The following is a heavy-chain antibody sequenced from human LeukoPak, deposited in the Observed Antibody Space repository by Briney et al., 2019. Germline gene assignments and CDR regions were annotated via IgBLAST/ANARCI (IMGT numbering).Heavy chain of an antibody. Sequence: QTGGSLRLSCAASGFTFKSYAMNWVRQAPGKGLEWVSTISGSGGSAYYADSVKGRFTISRDNSKNTLYLQMNSLRAEDTAVYYCAKAPHYYDSSGYYYLAPIDYWGQGTLVTVSS. CDR3: AKAPHYYDSSGYYYLAPIDY. CDR1: GFTFKSYA. V-gene: IGHV3-23*01. D-gene: IGHD3-22*01. J-gene: IGHJ4*02. CDR2: ISGSGGSA.